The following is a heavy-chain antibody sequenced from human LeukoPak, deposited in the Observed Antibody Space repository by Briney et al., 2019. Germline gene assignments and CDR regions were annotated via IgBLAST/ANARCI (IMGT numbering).Heavy chain of an antibody. CDR3: AKDQGYSSSWYDY. V-gene: IGHV3-74*01. D-gene: IGHD6-13*01. CDR2: IDTDGSNT. Sequence: GGSLRLSCAASGFTFSNYWMHWVRQVPGKGLVWVSRIDTDGSNTAYADSVKGRFTISRDNSKNTLYLQMNSLRAEGTAVYYCAKDQGYSSSWYDYWGQGTLVTVSS. CDR1: GFTFSNYW. J-gene: IGHJ4*02.